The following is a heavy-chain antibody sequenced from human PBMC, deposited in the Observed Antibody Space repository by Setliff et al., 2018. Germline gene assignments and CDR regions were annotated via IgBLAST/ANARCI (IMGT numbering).Heavy chain of an antibody. Sequence: PGESLKISCKGSGYSFSNFWIAWVRQKPGKGLEWMGMVFPDDSDTRYSPAFQGQMTISVDKSIRTAYLQWNTLRPSDTATYYCARKSCTSSTTCFWLYWGQGTVVTVSS. J-gene: IGHJ4*02. D-gene: IGHD2-8*01. CDR1: GYSFSNFW. V-gene: IGHV5-51*01. CDR2: VFPDDSDT. CDR3: ARKSCTSSTTCFWLY.